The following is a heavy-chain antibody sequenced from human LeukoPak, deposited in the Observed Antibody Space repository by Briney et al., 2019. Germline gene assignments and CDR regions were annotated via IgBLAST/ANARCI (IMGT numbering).Heavy chain of an antibody. CDR3: ARDPCHGALDY. V-gene: IGHV3-7*03. CDR2: IKQDGTEE. D-gene: IGHD2-2*01. Sequence: PGGSLRLSCGASGFTFSSSWMSWVRRAPGKGLEWVANIKQDGTEEYYVDSVGGRFSISKDNAKNSLYLQMNSLRAEDTAVYYCARDPCHGALDYWGQGALVTVSS. J-gene: IGHJ4*02. CDR1: GFTFSSSW.